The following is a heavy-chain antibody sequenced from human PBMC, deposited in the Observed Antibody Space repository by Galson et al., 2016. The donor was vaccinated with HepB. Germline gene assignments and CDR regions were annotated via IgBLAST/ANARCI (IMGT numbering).Heavy chain of an antibody. D-gene: IGHD4-17*01. V-gene: IGHV3-23*01. J-gene: IGHJ4*02. CDR3: ANEIRPNDY. CDR2: ISISGQKT. Sequence: SLRLSCAASGFTFSSHAMTWVRQAPGKGLEWVSAISISGQKTYYADSVKGRFTISRDNSKNTLYLQVNSLRADDTAVYYCANEIRPNDYWGQGTLVTVSS. CDR1: GFTFSSHA.